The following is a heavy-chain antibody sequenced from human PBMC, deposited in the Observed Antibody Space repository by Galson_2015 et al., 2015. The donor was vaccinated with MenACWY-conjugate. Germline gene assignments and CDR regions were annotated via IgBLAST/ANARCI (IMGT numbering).Heavy chain of an antibody. Sequence: SLRLSCAASGFTFSSYWMHWVRQAPGKGLVWVSLINSDGSSTSYADSVTGRFTISRDNAKNTLYLQMNSLRAEDTAVYYCAVYCSSTRCYGASGGYWGQGTLVTVSS. J-gene: IGHJ4*02. V-gene: IGHV3-74*01. D-gene: IGHD2-2*01. CDR1: GFTFSSYW. CDR3: AVYCSSTRCYGASGGY. CDR2: INSDGSST.